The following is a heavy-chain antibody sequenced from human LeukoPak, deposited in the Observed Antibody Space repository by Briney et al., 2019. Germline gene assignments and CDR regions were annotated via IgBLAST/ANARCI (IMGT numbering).Heavy chain of an antibody. CDR3: ARDISSGYYNAFDI. CDR1: GFTVSSNY. V-gene: IGHV3-66*01. CDR2: IYSGGST. D-gene: IGHD3-22*01. J-gene: IGHJ3*02. Sequence: GGSLRLSCAASGFTVSSNYMSWVRQAPGKGLEWVSIIYSGGSTYYADSVKGRFTISRDNSKNTLYLQMNSLRAEDTAVYYCARDISSGYYNAFDIWGQGTMVTVSS.